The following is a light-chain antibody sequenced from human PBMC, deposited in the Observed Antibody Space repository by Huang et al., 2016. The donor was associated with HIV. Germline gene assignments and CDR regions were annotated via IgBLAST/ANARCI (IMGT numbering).Light chain of an antibody. CDR1: HSVSTW. CDR2: KSS. V-gene: IGKV1-5*03. J-gene: IGKJ1*01. CDR3: QQYNTFWT. Sequence: DIQMTQSPSILSASVGDRVTITCRASHSVSTWVALYQQKPGQPPKRLIYKSSTLESGVPSRFSGSGSGTEFTRTITSLQPDDYATYYCQQYNTFWTFGQGTKV.